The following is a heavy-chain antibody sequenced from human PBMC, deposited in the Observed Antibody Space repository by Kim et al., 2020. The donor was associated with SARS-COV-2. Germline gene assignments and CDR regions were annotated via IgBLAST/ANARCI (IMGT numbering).Heavy chain of an antibody. V-gene: IGHV3-48*02. Sequence: YSDSVKGRFTISRDNAKNSLYLQMNSLRDEDTAVYYCARFSPVSGGYSSYWGQGTLVTVSS. J-gene: IGHJ4*02. D-gene: IGHD3-22*01. CDR3: ARFSPVSGGYSSY.